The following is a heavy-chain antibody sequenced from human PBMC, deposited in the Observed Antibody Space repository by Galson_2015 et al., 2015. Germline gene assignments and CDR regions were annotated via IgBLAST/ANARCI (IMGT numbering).Heavy chain of an antibody. D-gene: IGHD2/OR15-2a*01. Sequence: SLRLSCAASGFTFSSYNMNWVRQAPGRGLEWVSYISSISSTIYYADSVKGRFTISRDNAKNSLYLQMNSLRDEDAAVYYCARDAEYTYYYMAVWGKGTTVTVSS. CDR2: ISSISSTI. J-gene: IGHJ6*03. CDR3: ARDAEYTYYYMAV. V-gene: IGHV3-48*02. CDR1: GFTFSSYN.